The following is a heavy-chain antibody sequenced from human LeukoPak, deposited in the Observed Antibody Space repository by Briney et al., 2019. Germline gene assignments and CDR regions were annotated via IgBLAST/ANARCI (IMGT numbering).Heavy chain of an antibody. J-gene: IGHJ4*02. V-gene: IGHV4-34*01. D-gene: IGHD3-10*01. CDR1: GGSFSGYY. CDR2: INHSGST. Sequence: SETLSLTCAVYGGSFSGYYWSWIRQPPGKGLEWIGEINHSGSTNYNLSLKSRVTISVDTSKNQFSLKLSSVTAADTAVYYCARGLLGISGSWGQGTLVTVSS. CDR3: ARGLLGISGS.